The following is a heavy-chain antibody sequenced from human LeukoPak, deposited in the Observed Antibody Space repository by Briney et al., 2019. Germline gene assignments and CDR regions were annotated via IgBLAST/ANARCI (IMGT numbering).Heavy chain of an antibody. J-gene: IGHJ4*02. CDR3: ARGSRVSTIFRTY. Sequence: GASVKVSCKASGYTFTSYDTNWVRQATGQGLEWMGWMNPNSGNTGYAQKFQGRVTMTRNTSISTAYMELSSLRSEDTAVYYCARGSRVSTIFRTYWGQGTLVTVSS. D-gene: IGHD3-9*01. V-gene: IGHV1-8*01. CDR1: GYTFTSYD. CDR2: MNPNSGNT.